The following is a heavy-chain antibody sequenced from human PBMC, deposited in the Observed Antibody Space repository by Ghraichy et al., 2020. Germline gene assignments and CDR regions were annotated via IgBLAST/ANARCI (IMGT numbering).Heavy chain of an antibody. CDR2: IRLNSQGATT. J-gene: IGHJ4*02. CDR3: ATDGASGCRGGSCRYDY. V-gene: IGHV3-15*07. CDR1: GFSFNYAW. Sequence: GGSLRLSCAASGFSFNYAWMNWVRRAPGKGLEWVGLIRLNSQGATTDYAAPAKGRFTISRDDSKNTLFLQMNALRTEDTAVYYCATDGASGCRGGSCRYDYWSQGTLVTVSS. D-gene: IGHD2-15*01.